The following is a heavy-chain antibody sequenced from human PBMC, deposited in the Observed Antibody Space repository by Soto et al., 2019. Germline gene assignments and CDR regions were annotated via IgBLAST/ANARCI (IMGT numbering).Heavy chain of an antibody. J-gene: IGHJ4*02. D-gene: IGHD3-10*01. V-gene: IGHV3-11*03. CDR2: ISSSSGYI. Sequence: QVQLLESGGGLVKPGGSLRLSCAASGFTFSDYYMSWIRQAPGKGLEWISYISSSSGYIKYADSVKGRFTISRDNAKNSLYLQMNILRAEDTAVYYCARGAYVSGRDYFDYWGQGTLVTVSS. CDR3: ARGAYVSGRDYFDY. CDR1: GFTFSDYY.